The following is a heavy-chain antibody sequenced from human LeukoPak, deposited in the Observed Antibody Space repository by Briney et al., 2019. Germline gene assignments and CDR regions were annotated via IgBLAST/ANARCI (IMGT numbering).Heavy chain of an antibody. V-gene: IGHV1-2*02. D-gene: IGHD1-26*01. Sequence: ASVKVSCKTSGYTXTDNYMNWVRQAPGQGLEWMGWINPNSGGTNYAQKFQGRVTMTRDTSITTAYMELSWLRTDDTAVYYCAREASRASTFDIWGQGTVVTVSS. CDR2: INPNSGGT. J-gene: IGHJ3*02. CDR1: GYTXTDNY. CDR3: AREASRASTFDI.